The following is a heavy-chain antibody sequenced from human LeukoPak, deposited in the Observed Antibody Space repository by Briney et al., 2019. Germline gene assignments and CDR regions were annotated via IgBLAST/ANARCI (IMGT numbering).Heavy chain of an antibody. CDR3: TREGPNDAFDI. Sequence: GGSLRLSCGTSGFTLGDYAVSWVRQAPGRGLEWVSSISSSSGYIYYAGSVKGRFTISRDNAKNSLYLLMNTLRAEDTAVYYCTREGPNDAFDIWGQGTMVTVSS. V-gene: IGHV3-21*01. CDR1: GFTLGDYA. CDR2: ISSSSGYI. J-gene: IGHJ3*02.